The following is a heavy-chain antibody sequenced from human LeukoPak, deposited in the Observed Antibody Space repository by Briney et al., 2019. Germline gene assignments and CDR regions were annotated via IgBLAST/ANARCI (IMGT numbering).Heavy chain of an antibody. CDR3: ARHPSWQLVNWFDP. J-gene: IGHJ5*02. D-gene: IGHD6-6*01. CDR2: INHSGST. CDR1: GGSFSGYY. V-gene: IGHV4-34*01. Sequence: SETLSLTCAVYGGSFSGYYWSWIRQPPGKGLEWIGEINHSGSTNYNPSLKSRVTISVDTSKNQFSLKLSSVTAADTAVYYCARHPSWQLVNWFDPWGQGTLVTVSS.